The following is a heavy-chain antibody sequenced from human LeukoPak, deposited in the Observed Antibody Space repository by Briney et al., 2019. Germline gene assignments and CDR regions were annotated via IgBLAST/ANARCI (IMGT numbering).Heavy chain of an antibody. V-gene: IGHV1-18*01. CDR3: ARRDSSYGAFDI. D-gene: IGHD5-18*01. Sequence: ASVKVSCKASGYTFTSYGISWVRQAPGQGLEWLGWISDYNGNTNYAQKLQGRVTMTTDTSTSTAYMELRSLRSDDTAVYYCARRDSSYGAFDIWGQGTMVTVSS. CDR1: GYTFTSYG. J-gene: IGHJ3*02. CDR2: ISDYNGNT.